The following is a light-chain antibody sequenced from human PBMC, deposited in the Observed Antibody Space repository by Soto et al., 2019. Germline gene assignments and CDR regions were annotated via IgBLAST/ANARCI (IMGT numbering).Light chain of an antibody. CDR3: QQVNTYPPRA. CDR1: QGINSY. CDR2: EAS. V-gene: IGKV1-9*01. Sequence: DIQLYQSASVLSASVGDRVTITCRASQGINSYLAWYQQKPGKAPKLLIYEASTLQSGVPSRFSGSGSGTDFSPTISSLQPEDLATYYCQQVNTYPPRAFGQGTKV. J-gene: IGKJ1*01.